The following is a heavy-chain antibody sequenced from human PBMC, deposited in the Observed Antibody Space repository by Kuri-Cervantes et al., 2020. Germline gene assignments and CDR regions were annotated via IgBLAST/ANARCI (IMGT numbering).Heavy chain of an antibody. CDR3: ARHNDTPMVRGFFATRVWVRLSGGFGDCGY. CDR2: IYHSGST. D-gene: IGHD3-10*01. V-gene: IGHV4-30-2*04. J-gene: IGHJ4*02. CDR1: TFDDYA. Sequence: TFDDYAMHWVRQAPGKCLEWIGYIYHSGSTYYNPSLKSRVTISVDRSKNEFSLKLSSVTAADTAVYYCARHNDTPMVRGFFATRVWVRLSGGFGDCGYWGQGTLVTVSS.